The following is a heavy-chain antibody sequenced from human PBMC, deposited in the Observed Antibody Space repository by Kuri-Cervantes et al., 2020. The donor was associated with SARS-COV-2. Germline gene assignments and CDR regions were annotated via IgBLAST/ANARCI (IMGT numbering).Heavy chain of an antibody. CDR2: IIPIFGTA. CDR3: ARDRRECSSTSCLYYFDY. CDR1: GGTFSSYA. Sequence: SVKVSCKASGGTFSSYAISWVRQAPGQGLEWLGGIIPIFGTANYAQKFQGRVTITADESTSTAYMELSSLRSEDTAVYYCARDRRECSSTSCLYYFDYWGQGTRVTGYS. D-gene: IGHD2-2*01. J-gene: IGHJ4*02. V-gene: IGHV1-69*13.